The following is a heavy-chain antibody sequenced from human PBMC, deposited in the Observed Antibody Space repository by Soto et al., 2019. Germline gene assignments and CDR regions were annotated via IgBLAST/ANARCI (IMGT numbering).Heavy chain of an antibody. CDR3: AREGYCSSTSCYGHYYYGMVV. CDR1: GFTFSSYW. V-gene: IGHV3-7*03. D-gene: IGHD2-2*01. Sequence: EVQLVESGGGLVQPGGSLRLSCAASGFTFSSYWMSWVRQAPGKGLEWVANIKQDGSEKYYVDSVKGRFTISRDNAKNSLYLQMNSLRAEDTAVYYCAREGYCSSTSCYGHYYYGMVVW. J-gene: IGHJ6*01. CDR2: IKQDGSEK.